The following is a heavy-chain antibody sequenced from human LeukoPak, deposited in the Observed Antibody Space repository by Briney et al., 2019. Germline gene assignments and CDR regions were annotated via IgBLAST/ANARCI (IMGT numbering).Heavy chain of an antibody. V-gene: IGHV3-48*01. D-gene: IGHD3-9*01. CDR3: ARSPELRYFDWLFHED. Sequence: PGGSLRLSCAASGFTFSSYSMNWVRQAPGKGLEWVSYISSSSSTIYYADSVKGRFTISRDNSKNTLYLQMNSLRAEDTAVYYCARSPELRYFDWLFHEDWGQGTLVTVSS. J-gene: IGHJ4*02. CDR1: GFTFSSYS. CDR2: ISSSSSTI.